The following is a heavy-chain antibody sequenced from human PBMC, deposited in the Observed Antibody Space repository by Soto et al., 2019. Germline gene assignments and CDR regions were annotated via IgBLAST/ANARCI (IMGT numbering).Heavy chain of an antibody. CDR1: GYTFTSYG. J-gene: IGHJ6*02. V-gene: IGHV1-18*04. CDR2: ISPYTGDT. D-gene: IGHD6-6*01. Sequence: QVQLVQSGSDVKKAGASVKVSCKASGYTFTSYGISWVRQAPGQGLEWMGWISPYTGDTNYAHMVQGRVTMTTDTSTSTAYMELRSLRSNDTAVYYCARHGMGVSVPRPVSFDVLGQGTTVAVSS. CDR3: ARHGMGVSVPRPVSFDV.